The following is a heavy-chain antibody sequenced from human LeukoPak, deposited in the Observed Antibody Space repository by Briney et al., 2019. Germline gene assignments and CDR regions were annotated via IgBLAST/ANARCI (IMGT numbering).Heavy chain of an antibody. CDR1: GFTFNKYG. D-gene: IGHD3-10*01. CDR2: IWNDGSNE. CDR3: ARDGSSLAVREWFDF. J-gene: IGHJ5*01. Sequence: GGSLRLSGLGSGFTFNKYGMHWVRQAPGKGLEGLALIWNDGSNEYYADSGKGRLAISRDNDKSTVNLQRKSCRAEDTVANCCARDGSSLAVREWFDFWGQGTLVTVSS. V-gene: IGHV3-33*01.